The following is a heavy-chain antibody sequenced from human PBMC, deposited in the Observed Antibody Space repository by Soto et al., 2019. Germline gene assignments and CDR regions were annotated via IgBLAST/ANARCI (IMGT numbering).Heavy chain of an antibody. J-gene: IGHJ6*02. V-gene: IGHV4-38-2*01. CDR1: GYSISSGNY. CDR3: RSSTSCYDESCVDV. Sequence: SETLSLTCAVSGYSISSGNYWAWIRQPPGRGLEWIGSLYHIGSTHYSTSLKSRVTISVDTSKNHFSLELSSVTAADTAIYYCRSSTSCYDESCVDVWGQGTMVTVSS. CDR2: LYHIGST. D-gene: IGHD2-2*01.